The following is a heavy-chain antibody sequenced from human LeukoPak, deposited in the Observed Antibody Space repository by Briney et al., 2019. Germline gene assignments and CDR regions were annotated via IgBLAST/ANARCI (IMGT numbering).Heavy chain of an antibody. J-gene: IGHJ4*02. CDR2: TSYDGSNK. V-gene: IGHV3-30*04. CDR3: ARDYDNSSGYYPRE. CDR1: GFTFSSYA. D-gene: IGHD3-22*01. Sequence: GGSLRLSCAASGFTFSSYAMHWVRQAPGKGLEWVAVTSYDGSNKYYADSVKGRFTISRDNSKNTLYLQMNGLRAEDTAVYYCARDYDNSSGYYPREWGQGTLVTVSS.